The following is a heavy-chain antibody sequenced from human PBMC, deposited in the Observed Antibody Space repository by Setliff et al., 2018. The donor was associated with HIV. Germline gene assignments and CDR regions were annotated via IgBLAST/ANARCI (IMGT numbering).Heavy chain of an antibody. CDR3: AKAHWDPLSPDY. CDR1: GFTFNSHA. CDR2: ISGHTINI. J-gene: IGHJ4*02. D-gene: IGHD1-26*01. V-gene: IGHV3-23*01. Sequence: GGSLRLSCEASGFTFNSHAMSWVRQAPGKGLEWLSVISGHTINIYYADSVKGRFTISRDNSKNTLYLQMNSLRAEDTAVYYCAKAHWDPLSPDYWGQGTLVTV.